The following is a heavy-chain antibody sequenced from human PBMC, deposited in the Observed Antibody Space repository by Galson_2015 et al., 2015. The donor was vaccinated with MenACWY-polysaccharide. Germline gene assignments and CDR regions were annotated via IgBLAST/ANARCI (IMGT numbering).Heavy chain of an antibody. V-gene: IGHV3-30-3*01. CDR3: VRDGEYYDSSGGSLH. Sequence: LRLSCAAPGFAFSSYALHWVRQAPGKGLEWVAVISYDGSKKYYADSVKGRFTISRDNSKNTVSLQMNSLRAEDTAVYYCVRDGEYYDSSGGSLHWGQGTLVTVSS. CDR2: ISYDGSKK. CDR1: GFAFSSYA. J-gene: IGHJ4*02. D-gene: IGHD3-22*01.